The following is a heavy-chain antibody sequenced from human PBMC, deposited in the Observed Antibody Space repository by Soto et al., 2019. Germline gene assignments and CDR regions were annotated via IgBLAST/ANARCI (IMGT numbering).Heavy chain of an antibody. Sequence: SETPSLTCTVSGGSISSSYWSWIRQTPGKGLEWIGYISYSGSTNYNPSLKSRHTISVATSKNQFSLKLSSVTAADTAVYYCARGIEKATIRDYYFGMDLWGQGTPVTVSS. D-gene: IGHD5-12*01. V-gene: IGHV4-59*08. CDR1: GGSISSSY. CDR2: ISYSGST. J-gene: IGHJ6*02. CDR3: ARGIEKATIRDYYFGMDL.